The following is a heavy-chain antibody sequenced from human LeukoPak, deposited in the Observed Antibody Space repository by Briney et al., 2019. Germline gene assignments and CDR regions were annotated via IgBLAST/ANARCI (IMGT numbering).Heavy chain of an antibody. J-gene: IGHJ6*02. Sequence: GGSLRLSCAASGFIFSSDAMNWVRLAPGKGLEWVASINHNGNVNYYVDSVKGRFTISRDNAKSSLYLQMSNLRAEDTAVYFCARGGGLDVWGQGATVTVSS. D-gene: IGHD3-16*01. CDR2: INHNGNVN. CDR1: GFIFSSDA. CDR3: ARGGGLDV. V-gene: IGHV3-7*03.